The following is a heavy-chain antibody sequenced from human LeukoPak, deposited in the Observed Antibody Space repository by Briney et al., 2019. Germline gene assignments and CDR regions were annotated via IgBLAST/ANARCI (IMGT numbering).Heavy chain of an antibody. D-gene: IGHD6-19*01. CDR1: GGSISSGGYF. J-gene: IGHJ4*02. CDR2: IYYSGST. V-gene: IGHV4-61*08. CDR3: ARGIAVAGLDY. Sequence: SQTLSLTCTVSGGSISSGGYFWSWIRQPPGKGLEWIGYIYYSGSTNYNPSLKSRVTISVDTSKNQFSLKLSSVTAADTAVYYCARGIAVAGLDYWGQGTLVTVSS.